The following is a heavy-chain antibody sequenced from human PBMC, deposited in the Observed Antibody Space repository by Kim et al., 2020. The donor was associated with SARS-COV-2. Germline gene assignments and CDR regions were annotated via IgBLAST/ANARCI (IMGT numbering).Heavy chain of an antibody. CDR1: GGSISSYY. D-gene: IGHD4-4*01. J-gene: IGHJ6*02. CDR2: IYYSGST. CDR3: ARGRTVIYYYGMDV. V-gene: IGHV4-59*01. Sequence: SETLSLTCTVSGGSISSYYWSWIRQPPGKGLEWIGYIYYSGSTNYNPSLKSRVTISVDTSKNQFSLKLSSVTAADTAVYYCARGRTVIYYYGMDVWGQGTTVTVSS.